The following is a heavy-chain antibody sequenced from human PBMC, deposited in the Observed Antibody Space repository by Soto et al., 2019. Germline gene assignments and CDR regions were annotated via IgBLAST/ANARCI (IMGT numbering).Heavy chain of an antibody. Sequence: SETLSLTCAVYGGSFSGYYWSWIRQPPGKGLEWIGEITHSGRTNYNPSLKSRVTISEVTSKNQVSLKLSSVTAAVTAVYYCARLYGSRGPFDYWGQGTLVTVSS. J-gene: IGHJ4*02. CDR3: ARLYGSRGPFDY. CDR2: ITHSGRT. V-gene: IGHV4-34*01. D-gene: IGHD6-13*01. CDR1: GGSFSGYY.